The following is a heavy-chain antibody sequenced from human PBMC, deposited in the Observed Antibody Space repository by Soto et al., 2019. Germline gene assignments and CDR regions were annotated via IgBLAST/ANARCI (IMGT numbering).Heavy chain of an antibody. CDR2: IYWDDDK. CDR3: AHRPLGYCSSTSCYRAFDY. J-gene: IGHJ4*02. D-gene: IGHD2-2*01. Sequence: QITLKESGPTLVKPTQTLTLTCTFSGFSLSTSGVGVGWIRQPPGKALEWLALIYWDDDKRYSPSLKSRLTITKDTTKNQVVLTMNNMDPVDTATYYCAHRPLGYCSSTSCYRAFDYWGQGTLVTVSS. CDR1: GFSLSTSGVG. V-gene: IGHV2-5*02.